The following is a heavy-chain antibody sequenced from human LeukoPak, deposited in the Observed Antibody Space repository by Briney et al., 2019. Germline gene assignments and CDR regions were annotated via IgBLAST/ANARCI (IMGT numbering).Heavy chain of an antibody. CDR1: GGTFSSYA. D-gene: IGHD1-26*01. Sequence: SVKVSCKASGGTFSSYAISWVRQAPGQGLEWMGGIIPIFGTANYAQKFQGRVTITADKSTSTAYMELSSLRSEDTAVYYCARAIPNWEGAFDYWGQGTLVTVSS. V-gene: IGHV1-69*06. CDR3: ARAIPNWEGAFDY. CDR2: IIPIFGTA. J-gene: IGHJ4*02.